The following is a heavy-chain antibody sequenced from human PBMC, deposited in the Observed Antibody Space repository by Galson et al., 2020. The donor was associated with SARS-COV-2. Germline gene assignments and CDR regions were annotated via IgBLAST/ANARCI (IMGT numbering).Heavy chain of an antibody. J-gene: IGHJ6*02. CDR2: IYYSGST. CDR1: GGSISSGGYY. D-gene: IGHD3-3*01. Sequence: ETSETLSLTCTVSGGSISSGGYYWSWIRQHPGKGLEWIGYIYYSGSTYYNPSLKSRVTISVDTSKNQFSLKLSSVTAADTAVYYCARARFLEWLQDYYCMDVWGQGTTVTVSS. V-gene: IGHV4-31*03. CDR3: ARARFLEWLQDYYCMDV.